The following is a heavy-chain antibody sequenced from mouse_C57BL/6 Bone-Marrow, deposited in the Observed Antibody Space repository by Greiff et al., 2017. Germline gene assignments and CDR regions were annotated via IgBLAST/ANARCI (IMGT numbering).Heavy chain of an antibody. CDR1: GYTFTSYG. J-gene: IGHJ2*01. CDR2: IYPRSGNT. CDR3: AREKLYGSKGY. Sequence: VMLVESGAELARPGASVKLSCKASGYTFTSYGISWVKQRTGQGLEWIGEIYPRSGNTYYNEKFKSKATLTVDTSSSTAYMQLSSLTSEDSAVYYCAREKLYGSKGYWGQGTTLTVSS. D-gene: IGHD1-1*01. V-gene: IGHV1-81*01.